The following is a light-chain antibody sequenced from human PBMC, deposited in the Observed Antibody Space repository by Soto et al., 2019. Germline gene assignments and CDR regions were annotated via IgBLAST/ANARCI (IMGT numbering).Light chain of an antibody. CDR3: PQYVNSPQT. CDR2: AAS. Sequence: ENVLTRAAGSLCLSPGERATLYKRASQSVSSSFLAWYQQTPGQAPRLLIYAASSRATGIPDRFSGSGSGTDFTLTISRLELEYCPVYYCPQYVNSPQTFGQGTKVDIK. J-gene: IGKJ1*01. CDR1: QSVSSSF. V-gene: IGKV3-20*01.